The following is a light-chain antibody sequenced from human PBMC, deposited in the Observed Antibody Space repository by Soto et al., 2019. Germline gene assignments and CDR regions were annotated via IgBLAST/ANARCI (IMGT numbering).Light chain of an antibody. CDR1: QSVNSN. V-gene: IGKV3-15*01. CDR3: QQYDDWPWT. CDR2: GAS. J-gene: IGKJ1*01. Sequence: EIFLTQSPSTLPVSPGDRATLSCRASQSVNSNLAWYHLKPGQAPRLLIYGASIRAAGIPARFTGSESGTEFTLSISSLQSEDFAVYYCQQYDDWPWTFGHGTKVDIK.